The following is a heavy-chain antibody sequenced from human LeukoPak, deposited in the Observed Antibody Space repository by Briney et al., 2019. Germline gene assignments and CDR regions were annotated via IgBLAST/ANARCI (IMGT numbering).Heavy chain of an antibody. D-gene: IGHD3-22*01. CDR1: GGSISNSKYY. J-gene: IGHJ5*02. CDR2: LYYSGST. V-gene: IGHV4-39*01. CDR3: ARYYYDGSGRWFDP. Sequence: SETLSLTCTVSGGSISNSKYYWGWIRQPPGKGLEWIGSLYYSGSTYYNPSLKSRVTISVDTSKNQFSLKLSSVTAADTAVYYCARYYYDGSGRWFDPWGQGTLVTVSS.